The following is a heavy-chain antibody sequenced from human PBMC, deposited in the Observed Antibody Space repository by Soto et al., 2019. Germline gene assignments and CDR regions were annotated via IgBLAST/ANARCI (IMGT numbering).Heavy chain of an antibody. Sequence: EVQLLESGGGLVQPGGSLRLSCAASGFTFSSYAMSWVRQAPGKGLEWVSAISGSGGSTYYADSVKGRFTISRDNSKNTLYLQMNSLRAEDTAVYYCAKDSYVGATTREVYFDYWGQGPLVTVSS. CDR1: GFTFSSYA. CDR3: AKDSYVGATTREVYFDY. D-gene: IGHD1-26*01. V-gene: IGHV3-23*01. J-gene: IGHJ4*02. CDR2: ISGSGGST.